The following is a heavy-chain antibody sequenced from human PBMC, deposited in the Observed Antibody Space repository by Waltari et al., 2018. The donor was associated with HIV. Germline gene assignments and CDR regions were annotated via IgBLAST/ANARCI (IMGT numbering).Heavy chain of an antibody. CDR1: GFIFINYN. CDR2: IDRSSSTI. V-gene: IGHV3-48*01. Sequence: CAATGFIFINYNMNWVRQAPGKGLEWVSDIDRSSSTIYYADSVKGRVNISRDNAKNSLYLKMNSLRAENTAIYYCARTLGYCSSGNCYDGYYYGMDVWGQGTTVTVSS. J-gene: IGHJ6*02. CDR3: ARTLGYCSSGNCYDGYYYGMDV. D-gene: IGHD2-15*01.